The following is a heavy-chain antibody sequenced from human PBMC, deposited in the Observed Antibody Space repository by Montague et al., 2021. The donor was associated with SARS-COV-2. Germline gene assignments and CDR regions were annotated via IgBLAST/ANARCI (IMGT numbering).Heavy chain of an antibody. D-gene: IGHD1-26*01. J-gene: IGHJ4*01. CDR1: SGSISNYY. Sequence: SETLSLTCAVSSGSISNYYWSWIRQPPGKGLEWIGFISHTESTNYNPSLESRVSISIDTSKSQFSLRVRSVTAADTAIYYCARRAGVVGDTRFDYWGQGILVPVSS. CDR3: ARRAGVVGDTRFDY. V-gene: IGHV4-59*08. CDR2: ISHTEST.